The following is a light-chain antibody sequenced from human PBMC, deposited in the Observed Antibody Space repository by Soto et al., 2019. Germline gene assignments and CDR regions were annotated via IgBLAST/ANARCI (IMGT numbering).Light chain of an antibody. CDR3: SSYPSTSTLV. Sequence: QSALTQPASVSGSPGQSITISCTGTSGDVGGYNYVSWYQQHPGKAPKLMIYEVSNRPSGVSNRFSGSKSGNTASLTISGLQAEDEADYYCSSYPSTSTLVFGGGTKLTVL. CDR1: SGDVGGYNY. V-gene: IGLV2-14*01. J-gene: IGLJ2*01. CDR2: EVS.